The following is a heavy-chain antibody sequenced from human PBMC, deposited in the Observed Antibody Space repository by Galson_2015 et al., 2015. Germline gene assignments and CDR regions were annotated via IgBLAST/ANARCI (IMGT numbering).Heavy chain of an antibody. CDR2: TYYRSQWSN. CDR1: GDSVSNRAAS. CDR3: ARDTGWGLDY. J-gene: IGHJ4*02. Sequence: CAISGDSVSNRAASWNWIRQSPSRGLEWLGRTYYRSQWSNTYAVSVKSRITVNPDTSKNQFSLHLTSVTPEDTAVYYCARDTGWGLDYLGQGTLVTVSS. V-gene: IGHV6-1*01. D-gene: IGHD1-14*01.